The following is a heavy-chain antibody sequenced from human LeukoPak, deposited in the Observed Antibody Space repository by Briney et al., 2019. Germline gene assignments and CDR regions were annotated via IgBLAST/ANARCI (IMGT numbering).Heavy chain of an antibody. CDR1: GYTFTGYY. V-gene: IGHV1-2*02. J-gene: IGHJ3*02. CDR2: INPNSGGT. Sequence: ASVKVSCKASGYTFTGYYMHWVRLAPGQGLEWMGWINPNSGGTNYVQKFQDRVTMTRDTSISTVYMELSRLRSDDTAVYYCASFGGGQWLLRGDDAFDIWGQGTMVTVSS. CDR3: ASFGGGQWLLRGDDAFDI. D-gene: IGHD6-19*01.